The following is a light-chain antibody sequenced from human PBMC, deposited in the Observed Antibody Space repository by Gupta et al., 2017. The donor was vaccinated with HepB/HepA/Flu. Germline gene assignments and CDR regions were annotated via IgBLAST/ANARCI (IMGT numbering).Light chain of an antibody. CDR2: WAS. V-gene: IGKV4-1*01. CDR3: QQYDRTPLT. Sequence: DIVMTQSPDSLAVSLGERATINCKPSQSVLYSSNNKNYLGWYQQKAGQPPKLLIYWASTRQSGVPDRFSGSGSGTDFTLTISSLQAEDVALYYCQQYDRTPLTFGQGTRLEIK. J-gene: IGKJ5*01. CDR1: QSVLYSSNNKNY.